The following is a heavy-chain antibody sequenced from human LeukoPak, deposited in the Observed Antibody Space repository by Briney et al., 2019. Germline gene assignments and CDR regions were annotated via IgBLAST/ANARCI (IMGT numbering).Heavy chain of an antibody. J-gene: IGHJ5*02. CDR1: GYTFTGYY. D-gene: IGHD3-3*01. V-gene: IGHV1-2*02. CDR3: ARVAGITIFGVVRSNWFDP. Sequence: ASVKVSCKASGYTFTGYYMHWVRQAPRQGLEWMGWINPNSGGTNYAQKFQGRVTMTRDTSISTAYMELSRLRSDDTAVYYCARVAGITIFGVVRSNWFDPWGQGTLVTVSS. CDR2: INPNSGGT.